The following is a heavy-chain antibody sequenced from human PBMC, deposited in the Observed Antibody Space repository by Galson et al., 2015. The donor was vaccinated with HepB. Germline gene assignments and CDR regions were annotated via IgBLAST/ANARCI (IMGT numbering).Heavy chain of an antibody. CDR1: GYSFTNYW. J-gene: IGHJ6*03. Sequence: QSGAEVKKPGESLKISCKGSGYSFTNYWIAWVRQMPGKGLEWMGIIHPGDSDIRHRPPFQGQVTISVDQSLTTAYLQWKSLKASDSAMYYCARVNTTGHSFCHRDVWGTATTVTVS. CDR3: ARVNTTGHSFCHRDV. V-gene: IGHV5-51*01. CDR2: IHPGDSDI. D-gene: IGHD5-18*01.